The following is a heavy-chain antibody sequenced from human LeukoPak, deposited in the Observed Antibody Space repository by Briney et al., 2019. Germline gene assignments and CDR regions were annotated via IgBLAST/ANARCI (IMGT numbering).Heavy chain of an antibody. Sequence: PSETLSLTCTVSGGSISSYYWSWIRQPPAQGREWIGFIYYSGSTDYNPSLKSRVTISVHTSKNQFSLKVSSVTAADTAVYYCARGHVGYCSSTICYEFDYWGQGTRVTVSS. V-gene: IGHV4-59*01. J-gene: IGHJ4*02. D-gene: IGHD2-2*01. CDR1: GGSISSYY. CDR3: ARGHVGYCSSTICYEFDY. CDR2: IYYSGST.